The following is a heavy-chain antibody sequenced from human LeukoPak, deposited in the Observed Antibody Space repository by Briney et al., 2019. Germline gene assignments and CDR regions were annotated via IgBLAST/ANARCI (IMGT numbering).Heavy chain of an antibody. CDR3: AKRSYCSGGSCSNYFDY. V-gene: IGHV3-23*01. J-gene: IGHJ4*02. D-gene: IGHD2-15*01. CDR2: ISGSGGST. Sequence: WIRQAPGKGLEWLSSISGSGGSTYYADSVKGRFTISRDNSKNTLYLQMNSLRAEETAVYYCAKRSYCSGGSCSNYFDYWGQGTLVTVSS.